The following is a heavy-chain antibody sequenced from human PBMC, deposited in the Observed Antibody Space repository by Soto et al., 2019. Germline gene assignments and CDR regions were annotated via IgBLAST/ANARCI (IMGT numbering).Heavy chain of an antibody. Sequence: GASVKVSCKASGYTFTSYYMHWVRQAPGQGLEWMGIINPSGGSTSYAQKFQGRVTMTRDTSTSTVYMELSSLRSEDTAVYYCARDQYRSGRARWFDPWGQGTLVTVSS. CDR2: INPSGGST. V-gene: IGHV1-46*01. CDR3: ARDQYRSGRARWFDP. CDR1: GYTFTSYY. J-gene: IGHJ5*02. D-gene: IGHD6-19*01.